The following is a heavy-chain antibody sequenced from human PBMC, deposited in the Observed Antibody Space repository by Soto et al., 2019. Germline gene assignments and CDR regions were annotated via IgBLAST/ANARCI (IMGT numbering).Heavy chain of an antibody. CDR1: GFTFSSYG. V-gene: IGHV3-33*01. D-gene: IGHD5-12*01. CDR2: IWYDGSNK. J-gene: IGHJ6*02. Sequence: HPGGSLRLSCAASGFTFSSYGMHWVRQAPGKGLEWVAVIWYDGSNKYYADSVKGRFTISRDNSKNTLYLQMNSLRAEDTAVYYCARDLTDGYNLYYYYYGMDVWGQGTTVTVSS. CDR3: ARDLTDGYNLYYYYYGMDV.